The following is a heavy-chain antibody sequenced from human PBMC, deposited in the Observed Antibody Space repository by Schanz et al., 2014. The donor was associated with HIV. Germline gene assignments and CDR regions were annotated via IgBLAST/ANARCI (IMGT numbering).Heavy chain of an antibody. D-gene: IGHD2-15*01. V-gene: IGHV3-11*06. CDR2: ISSSNRVI. Sequence: QVQLVESGGNLVKPGGSLRLSCSVSGFTFNDFYMIWIRRAPGKGLEWVSYISSSNRVIHYADSVKGRFTISRDESTNTVSLQLDSLRVEDTAVYYCVRDAAGRFSDRSPGYWGQGTLVTVSS. J-gene: IGHJ4*01. CDR3: VRDAAGRFSDRSPGY. CDR1: GFTFNDFY.